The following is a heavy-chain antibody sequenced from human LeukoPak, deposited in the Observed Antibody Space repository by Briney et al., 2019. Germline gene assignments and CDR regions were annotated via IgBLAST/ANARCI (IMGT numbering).Heavy chain of an antibody. CDR1: VGSISSSSYY. V-gene: IGHV4-39*01. D-gene: IGHD6-19*01. CDR2: IYYSGST. Sequence: SETLSLTCTVSVGSISSSSYYWGWIRQPPGKGLEWIGSIYYSGSTYYNPPLKSRVTMSVDTSKNQFSLNLSSVTAADTAVYYCARYNNVWYYFDYWGQGTLVTVSS. CDR3: ARYNNVWYYFDY. J-gene: IGHJ4*02.